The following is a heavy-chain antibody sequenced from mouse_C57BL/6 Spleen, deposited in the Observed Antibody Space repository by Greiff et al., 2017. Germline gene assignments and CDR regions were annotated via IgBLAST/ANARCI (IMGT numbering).Heavy chain of an antibody. CDR3: ARGVYDGSAWFAY. Sequence: QVQLQQPGAELVRPGTSVKLSCKASGYTFTSYWMHWVKQRPGQGLEWIGVIDPSDSYTNYNQKFKGKATLTVDTSSSTAYMQLSSLTSEDSAVYYCARGVYDGSAWFAYWGQGTLVTVSA. J-gene: IGHJ3*01. CDR1: GYTFTSYW. CDR2: IDPSDSYT. V-gene: IGHV1-59*01. D-gene: IGHD2-3*01.